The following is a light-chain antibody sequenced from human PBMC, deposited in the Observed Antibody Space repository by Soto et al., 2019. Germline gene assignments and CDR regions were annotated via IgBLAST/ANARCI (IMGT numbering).Light chain of an antibody. Sequence: EIVLTQSPGTLSLSPGERATFSCRASQSVSSNYLAWYQQKPGQAPRLLIYGASTRATGIPDRFTGSGSGTDFTLTISRLEPEDFAVYYCQQCGSSPETFGQGTKVDIK. CDR2: GAS. CDR1: QSVSSNY. CDR3: QQCGSSPET. J-gene: IGKJ1*01. V-gene: IGKV3-20*01.